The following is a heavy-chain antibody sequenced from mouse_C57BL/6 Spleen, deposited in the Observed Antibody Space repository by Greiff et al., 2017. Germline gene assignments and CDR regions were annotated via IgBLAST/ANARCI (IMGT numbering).Heavy chain of an antibody. CDR2: IDPSDSYT. J-gene: IGHJ1*03. D-gene: IGHD2-5*01. Sequence: VQLQQSGAELVMPGASVKLSCKASGYTFTSYWMHWVKQRPGQGLEWIGEIDPSDSYTNYNQKFKGKSTLTVDKSSRTAYMQLSSLTSADSAVYYGAFYSNCVGYFDVWGTGTTVTVSS. CDR3: AFYSNCVGYFDV. CDR1: GYTFTSYW. V-gene: IGHV1-69*01.